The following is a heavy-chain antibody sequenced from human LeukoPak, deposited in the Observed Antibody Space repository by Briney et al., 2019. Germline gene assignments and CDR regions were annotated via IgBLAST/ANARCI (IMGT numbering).Heavy chain of an antibody. V-gene: IGHV3-23*01. Sequence: EGSLRLSCAASGFTFSSYAMSWVRQAPGKGLEWVSGIGGSGGSTYYADSVKGRFTISRDNSKSTLYLQMNTLRAEDTAVYYCARRAGDTMVRGPQQYYYYYMDVWGKGTTVTVSS. J-gene: IGHJ6*03. CDR3: ARRAGDTMVRGPQQYYYYYMDV. D-gene: IGHD3-10*01. CDR2: IGGSGGST. CDR1: GFTFSSYA.